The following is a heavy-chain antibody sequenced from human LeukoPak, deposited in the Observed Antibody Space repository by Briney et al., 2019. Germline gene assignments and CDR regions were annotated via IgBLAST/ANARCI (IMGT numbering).Heavy chain of an antibody. CDR2: ISGAGGST. Sequence: GGSLRLSCAASGFTFSSFAMSWVRQAPGKGLESVALISGAGGSTYYADSVKGRFTISRDNSKNTLYLQVSSLRAEDTAVYYCAKGHSDYGTGFDLWGQGTLVTVSS. V-gene: IGHV3-23*01. CDR1: GFTFSSFA. J-gene: IGHJ4*02. D-gene: IGHD4-17*01. CDR3: AKGHSDYGTGFDL.